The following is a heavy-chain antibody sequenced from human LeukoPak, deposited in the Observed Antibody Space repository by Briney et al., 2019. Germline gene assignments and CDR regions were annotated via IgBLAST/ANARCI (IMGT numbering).Heavy chain of an antibody. CDR2: ISGSGGST. V-gene: IGHV3-23*01. CDR1: GFTFSSYA. CDR3: AKDSHSSGYI. Sequence: GGSLRLSCAASGFTFSSYAISWVRQAPGKGLEWVSAISGSGGSTYYADSVKGRFTISRDNFKNTLYLQMNSLRAEDTAVYYCAKDSHSSGYIWGQGTLVTVSS. D-gene: IGHD3-22*01. J-gene: IGHJ4*02.